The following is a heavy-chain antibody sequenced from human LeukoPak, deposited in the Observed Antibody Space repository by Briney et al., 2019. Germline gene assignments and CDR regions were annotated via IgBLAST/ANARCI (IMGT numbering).Heavy chain of an antibody. CDR1: GCTFTGYY. J-gene: IGHJ4*02. CDR2: INPNSGGT. Sequence: GASVKVSCKASGCTFTGYYMHWVRQAPGQGLEWMGWINPNSGGTNYAQKFQGRVTMTRDTSISTAYMELSRLRSDDTAVYYCARDLSGGGDSSFDYWGQGTLVTVSS. D-gene: IGHD2-21*01. V-gene: IGHV1-2*02. CDR3: ARDLSGGGDSSFDY.